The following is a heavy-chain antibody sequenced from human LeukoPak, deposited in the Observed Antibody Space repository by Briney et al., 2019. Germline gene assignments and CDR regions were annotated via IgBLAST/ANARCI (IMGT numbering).Heavy chain of an antibody. CDR1: GGSFSGYY. D-gene: IGHD3-16*02. V-gene: IGHV4-34*01. Sequence: SETLSLTCAVYGGSFSGYYWSWIRQPPGKGLEWIGEINHSGSTNYNPSLKSRVTISVDTSKNQFSLKLSSVTAADTAVYYCARVRLGELSHPIDYWGQGTLATVSS. CDR2: INHSGST. CDR3: ARVRLGELSHPIDY. J-gene: IGHJ4*02.